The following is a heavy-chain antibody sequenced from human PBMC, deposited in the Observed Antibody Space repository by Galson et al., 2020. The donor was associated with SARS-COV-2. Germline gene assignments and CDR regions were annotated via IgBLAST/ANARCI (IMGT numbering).Heavy chain of an antibody. J-gene: IGHJ2*01. D-gene: IGHD4-17*01. V-gene: IGHV3-21*01. CDR1: GFTFRYYS. CDR2: ISSSSSYI. CDR3: ARVGYGGNSYWYFDV. Sequence: GESLKISCAASGFTFRYYSMNWVRQAPGKGLEWVSSISSSSSYIYYADSEKGRLTIPRDNAKNSLYLQMNSLRAEDTAVYYCARVGYGGNSYWYFDVWGRGTLVTVSS.